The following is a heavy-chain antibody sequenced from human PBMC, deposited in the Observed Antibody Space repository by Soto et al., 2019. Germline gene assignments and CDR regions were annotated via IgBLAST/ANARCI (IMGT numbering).Heavy chain of an antibody. CDR3: ARGYSYGFSYYYYYMDV. J-gene: IGHJ6*03. D-gene: IGHD5-18*01. V-gene: IGHV3-33*01. CDR2: IWYDGSNK. Sequence: GGSLRLSCAASGFSLRSYGMHWVRQAPGKGLEWVAVIWYDGSNKYYADSVKGRFTISRDNSKNTLYLQMNSLRAEDTAVYYCARGYSYGFSYYYYYMDVWGKGTTVTVSS. CDR1: GFSLRSYG.